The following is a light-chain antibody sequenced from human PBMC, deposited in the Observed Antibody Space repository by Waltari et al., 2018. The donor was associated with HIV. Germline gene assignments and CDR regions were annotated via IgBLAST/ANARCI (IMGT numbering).Light chain of an antibody. Sequence: NFILTQSHSVSESPGKTVTISCTRSSGGIGSTYIQWYQQRPGSSPDTVIYEDSQRPSWVPNRFSGSVDSSSNSASLTISGLKTEDEADYFCQSYDGTTVVFGGGTRLTVL. CDR3: QSYDGTTVV. CDR2: EDS. J-gene: IGLJ2*01. V-gene: IGLV6-57*01. CDR1: SGGIGSTY.